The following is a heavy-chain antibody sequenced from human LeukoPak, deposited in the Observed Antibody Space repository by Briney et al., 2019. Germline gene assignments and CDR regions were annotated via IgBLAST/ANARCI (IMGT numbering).Heavy chain of an antibody. CDR1: GFTFSSYG. J-gene: IGHJ4*02. CDR2: ISYDGSNK. Sequence: GGSLRLSCAASGFTFSSYGMHWVRQAPGKGLEWVAVISYDGSNKYYADSVKGRFTISRDNSKNTLYLQMNSLRAEDTAVYYCAKDRSSGWDYFDYWGQGTLVTVSS. V-gene: IGHV3-30*18. D-gene: IGHD6-19*01. CDR3: AKDRSSGWDYFDY.